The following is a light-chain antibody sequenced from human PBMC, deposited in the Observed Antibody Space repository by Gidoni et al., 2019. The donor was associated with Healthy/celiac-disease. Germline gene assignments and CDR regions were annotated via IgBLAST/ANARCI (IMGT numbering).Light chain of an antibody. CDR1: QRLLHLNGYYY. V-gene: IGKV2-28*01. Sequence: DIVLTQSPLSLPVTHGEPASISCRSSQRLLHLNGYYYLDGYLQKPGQSPQLLIYLGANRASGVADRFSGSGSGTDVTLKISRGEAEDVGVYYCRQALQTPWTFGQGTKVEIK. CDR2: LGA. J-gene: IGKJ1*01. CDR3: RQALQTPWT.